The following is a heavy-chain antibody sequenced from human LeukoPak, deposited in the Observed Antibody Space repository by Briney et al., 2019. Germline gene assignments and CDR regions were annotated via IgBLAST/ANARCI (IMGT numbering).Heavy chain of an antibody. Sequence: ASVKVSCKASGYTFTSYGISWVRQAPGQGLEWMGWISAYNGNTNYAQKLQGRVTMTTDTSTSTAYMELRSLRSDDTAAYYCARSVGARRTPFDAFDIWGQGTMVTVSS. J-gene: IGHJ3*02. D-gene: IGHD3-10*01. CDR2: ISAYNGNT. CDR1: GYTFTSYG. V-gene: IGHV1-18*01. CDR3: ARSVGARRTPFDAFDI.